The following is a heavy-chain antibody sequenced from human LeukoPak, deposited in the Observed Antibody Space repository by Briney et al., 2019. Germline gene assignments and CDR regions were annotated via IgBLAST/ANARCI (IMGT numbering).Heavy chain of an antibody. CDR2: ISGSGGST. CDR1: GFTFSSYA. Sequence: GGSLRLSCAASGFTFSSYAVSWVRQAPGKGLEWVSAISGSGGSTYYADSVKGRFTISRDNSKNTLYLQMNSLRAEDTAVYYCAKALNYYDSSGCDYWGQGTLVTVSS. D-gene: IGHD3-22*01. V-gene: IGHV3-23*01. CDR3: AKALNYYDSSGCDY. J-gene: IGHJ4*02.